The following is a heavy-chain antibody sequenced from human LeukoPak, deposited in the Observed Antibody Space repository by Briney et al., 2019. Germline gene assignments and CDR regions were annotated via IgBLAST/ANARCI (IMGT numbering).Heavy chain of an antibody. J-gene: IGHJ4*02. CDR1: GYTFTGYY. CDR2: INPNSGDT. D-gene: IGHD3-10*01. Sequence: ASVKVSCKASGYTFTGYYMHWVRQAPGQGLEWMGWINPNSGDTNYAQKFQGRVTITRDTSISTAYMELSTLRSDDTAVFYCARDPWRFGGSWGQGTLVTVSS. V-gene: IGHV1-2*02. CDR3: ARDPWRFGGS.